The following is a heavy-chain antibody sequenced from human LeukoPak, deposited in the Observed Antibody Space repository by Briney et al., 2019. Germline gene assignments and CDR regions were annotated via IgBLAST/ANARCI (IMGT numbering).Heavy chain of an antibody. J-gene: IGHJ4*02. D-gene: IGHD1-26*01. Sequence: ASVKVSCKASGYTFTGYYMHWVRQATGQGLEWMGWMNPNSGNTGYAQKFQGRVTMTRNTSISTAYMELSSLRSEDTAVYYCARGDTVDSGSYYLADYWGQGTLVTVSS. CDR2: MNPNSGNT. CDR1: GYTFTGYY. CDR3: ARGDTVDSGSYYLADY. V-gene: IGHV1-8*02.